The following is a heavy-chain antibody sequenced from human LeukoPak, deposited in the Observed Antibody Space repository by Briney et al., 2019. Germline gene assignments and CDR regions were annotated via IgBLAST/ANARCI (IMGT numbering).Heavy chain of an antibody. D-gene: IGHD6-13*01. CDR2: IVVGSGNT. CDR1: GFTFTSSA. V-gene: IGHV1-58*01. Sequence: SVKVSGKASGFTFTSSAVQWVRQARGQRLEWIGWIVVGSGNTNYAQKFQERVTITRDMSTSTAYMELSSLRSEDTAVYYCAAVRGYSSSWEFDYWGQGTLVTVSS. CDR3: AAVRGYSSSWEFDY. J-gene: IGHJ4*02.